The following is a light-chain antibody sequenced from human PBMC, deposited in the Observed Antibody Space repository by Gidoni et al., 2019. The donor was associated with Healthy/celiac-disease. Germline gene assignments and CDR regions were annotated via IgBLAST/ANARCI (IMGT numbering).Light chain of an antibody. CDR3: QQSYSTPRT. J-gene: IGKJ1*01. Sequence: DIQMTQYPSSLSAPVADRVTITGSASQSINSYLNWYQQKPGKAPTLLIYAASSVQSGVPSRFSGSGSGTDFTLTISSLQPEDFATYYCQQSYSTPRTFGQGTKVEIK. CDR2: AAS. CDR1: QSINSY. V-gene: IGKV1-39*01.